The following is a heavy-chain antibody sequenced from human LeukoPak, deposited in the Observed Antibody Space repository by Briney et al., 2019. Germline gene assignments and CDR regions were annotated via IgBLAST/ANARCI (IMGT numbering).Heavy chain of an antibody. D-gene: IGHD6-19*01. CDR2: TYYRSKWYN. CDR3: ARDSIAVAVDPSYYSYYMDV. J-gene: IGHJ6*03. Sequence: PSRTLSLTCAISGDSVSSNSAAWNWIRQSPSRGLEWLGRTYYRSKWYNDYAVSVKSRITINPDTSKNQFSLQLNSVTPEDTAVYYCARDSIAVAVDPSYYSYYMDVWGNGTTVTVSS. V-gene: IGHV6-1*01. CDR1: GDSVSSNSAA.